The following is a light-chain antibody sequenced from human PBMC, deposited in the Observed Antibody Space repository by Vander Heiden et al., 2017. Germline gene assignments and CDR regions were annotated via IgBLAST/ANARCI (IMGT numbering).Light chain of an antibody. V-gene: IGLV4-69*01. CDR3: QTWGTAIRV. Sequence: QLVLTQSPSASASLGASVKLTCTLSSGHSSYAIAWHQQQQEKGPRYLMKLNSDGSHSRGDGIPDRFSGSSSGAERYLTISSLQSEDEADYYCQTWGTAIRVFGGGTKLTVL. J-gene: IGLJ3*02. CDR1: SGHSSYA. CDR2: LNSDGSH.